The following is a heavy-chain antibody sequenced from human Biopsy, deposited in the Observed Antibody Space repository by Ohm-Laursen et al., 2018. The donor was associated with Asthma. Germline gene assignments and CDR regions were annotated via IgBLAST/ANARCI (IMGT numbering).Heavy chain of an antibody. J-gene: IGHJ5*02. CDR3: ARLADCSGGACYSYGWFDP. D-gene: IGHD2-15*01. CDR1: GGSIRSHD. CDR2: VSHTGST. V-gene: IGHV4-59*11. Sequence: TLSLTCTVSGGSIRSHDWTWIRLPPGKGLEYIGDVSHTGSTNYNPSLKSRVTMSLDTSKNQFSLRLTSVTPADTAVYYCARLADCSGGACYSYGWFDPWGQGTLVTVSS.